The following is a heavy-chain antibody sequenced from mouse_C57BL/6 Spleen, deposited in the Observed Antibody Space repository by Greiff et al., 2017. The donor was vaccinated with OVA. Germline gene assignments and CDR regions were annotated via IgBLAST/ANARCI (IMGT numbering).Heavy chain of an antibody. D-gene: IGHD3-2*02. CDR3: ARDHSSGYKAMDY. V-gene: IGHV5-4*01. Sequence: EVQLVESGGGLVKPGGSLKLSCAASGFTFSSYAMSWVRQTPEKRLEWVATISDGGSYTYYPDNVKGRFTITRDNAKNNLYLQMSHLKSEDTTMYYCARDHSSGYKAMDYWGQGTSVTVSS. CDR1: GFTFSSYA. J-gene: IGHJ4*01. CDR2: ISDGGSYT.